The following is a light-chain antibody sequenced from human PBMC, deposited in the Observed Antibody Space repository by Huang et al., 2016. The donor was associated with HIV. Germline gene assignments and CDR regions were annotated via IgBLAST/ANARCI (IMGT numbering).Light chain of an antibody. Sequence: EIVMTQSPDTLSVSPGERATLSCRASQSVRDKLAWYQQKPGQAPRLLLHATATRAAGVPARVSGGGSGTEFTLTISSLQSEDCGVYYCQQYESWPPLTFGGGTKVEIK. V-gene: IGKV3-15*01. J-gene: IGKJ4*01. CDR1: QSVRDK. CDR2: ATA. CDR3: QQYESWPPLT.